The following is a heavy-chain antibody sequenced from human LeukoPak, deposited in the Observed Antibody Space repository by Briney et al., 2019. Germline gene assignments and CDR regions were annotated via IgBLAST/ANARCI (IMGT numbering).Heavy chain of an antibody. CDR3: ANADYGGNSGYDY. CDR1: GFTFSSYW. CDR2: INSDGSST. Sequence: GGSLRLSCAASGFTFSSYWMHWVRQAPGKGLVWVSRINSDGSSTSYADSVKGRFTISRDNAKNTLYLQMNSLRAEDTAVYYCANADYGGNSGYDYWGQGTLVTVSS. V-gene: IGHV3-74*01. D-gene: IGHD4-23*01. J-gene: IGHJ4*02.